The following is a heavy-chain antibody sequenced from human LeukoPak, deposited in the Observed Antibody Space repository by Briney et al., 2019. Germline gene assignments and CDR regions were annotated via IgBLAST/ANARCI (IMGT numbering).Heavy chain of an antibody. CDR1: GFTFSSYA. CDR3: ARATPPPSCSSTSCFDY. D-gene: IGHD2-2*01. Sequence: PGGSLRLSCAASGFTFSSYAMSWVRQAPGKGLEWVSAISGSGGSTYYADSVKGRFTISRDNSKNTLYLQMNSLRAEDTAVYYCARATPPPSCSSTSCFDYWGQGTLVTVSS. V-gene: IGHV3-23*01. J-gene: IGHJ4*02. CDR2: ISGSGGST.